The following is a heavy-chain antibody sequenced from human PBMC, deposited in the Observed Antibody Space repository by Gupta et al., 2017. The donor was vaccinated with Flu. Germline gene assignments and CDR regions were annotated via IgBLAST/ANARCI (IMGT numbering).Heavy chain of an antibody. J-gene: IGHJ4*02. CDR2: VYYSGRT. V-gene: IGHV4-39*01. CDR3: ARREPWGDPSIDF. CDR1: GVSVGITSYY. Sequence: SGVSVGITSYYWVWNRQSPGTGLEWIGHVYYSGRTYYNPSLGSRVTIAIDTSKNQFSLNLTSVTAADTGVYFCARREPWGDPSIDFWGQGTLVTVSS. D-gene: IGHD1-26*01.